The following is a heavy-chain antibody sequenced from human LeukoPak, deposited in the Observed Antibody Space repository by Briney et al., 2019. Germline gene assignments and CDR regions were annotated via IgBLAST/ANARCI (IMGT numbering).Heavy chain of an antibody. CDR1: GGTFSSYA. V-gene: IGHV1-69*04. J-gene: IGHJ3*02. CDR2: IIPILGIA. Sequence: SVKVSCKASGGTFSSYAISWVRQAPGQGLEWMGRIIPILGIANYAQKFQGRVTITADKSTSTAYMELSSLRSEDTAVYDCARPRLDHGAFDIWGQGTMVTVSS. CDR3: ARPRLDHGAFDI. D-gene: IGHD3/OR15-3a*01.